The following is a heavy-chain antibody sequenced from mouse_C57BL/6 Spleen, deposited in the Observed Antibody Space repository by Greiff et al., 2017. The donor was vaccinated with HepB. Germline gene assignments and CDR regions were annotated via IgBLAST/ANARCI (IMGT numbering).Heavy chain of an antibody. Sequence: QVQLQQPGTELVKPGASVKLSCKASGYTFTSYWMHWVKQRPGQGLEWIGNINPSNGGTNYNEKFKSKATLTVDKSSSTAYMQLSSLTTEDSAVYYCARRVTTVVVERGFDYWGQGTTLTVSS. V-gene: IGHV1-53*01. D-gene: IGHD1-1*01. CDR3: ARRVTTVVVERGFDY. J-gene: IGHJ2*01. CDR1: GYTFTSYW. CDR2: INPSNGGT.